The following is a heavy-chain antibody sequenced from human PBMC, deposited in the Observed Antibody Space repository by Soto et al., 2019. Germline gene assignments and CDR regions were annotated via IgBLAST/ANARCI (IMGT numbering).Heavy chain of an antibody. V-gene: IGHV4-31*03. Sequence: SETLSLTCTVSGGSISSGGYYWSWIRQHPGKGLEWIGYIYYSGSTYYNPSLKSRVTISVDTSKNQFSLKLSSVAAADTAVYYCARTSSWAPDFDYWGQGTLVTVSS. J-gene: IGHJ4*02. CDR3: ARTSSWAPDFDY. D-gene: IGHD6-13*01. CDR1: GGSISSGGYY. CDR2: IYYSGST.